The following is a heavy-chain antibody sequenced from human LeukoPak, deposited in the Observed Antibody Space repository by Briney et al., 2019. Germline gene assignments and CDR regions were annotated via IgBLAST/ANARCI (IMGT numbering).Heavy chain of an antibody. J-gene: IGHJ4*02. CDR3: AACIAMAGTIDY. V-gene: IGHV3-33*08. CDR1: VLTFSSSG. D-gene: IGHD6-19*01. CDR2: IWYDGSNK. Sequence: KSGGSLRLSCGASVLTFSSSGMHWVRQAPGKGLEWVAVIWYDGSNKYYADSVKGRFTISRDNSKNTLYLQMNSLRVEDTAVYYCAACIAMAGTIDYWGQGTLVTVSS.